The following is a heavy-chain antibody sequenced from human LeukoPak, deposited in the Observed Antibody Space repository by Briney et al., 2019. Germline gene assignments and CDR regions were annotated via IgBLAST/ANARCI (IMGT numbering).Heavy chain of an antibody. Sequence: GASVKVSCKASGGTFSSYAISWVRQAPGQGLEWMGRIIPILGIANYAQKFQGRVTITADKSTSTAYMELSSLRSEDTAVYYCARDNDSTGSPNFDHWGQGTLVTVSS. CDR1: GGTFSSYA. CDR3: ARDNDSTGSPNFDH. V-gene: IGHV1-69*04. CDR2: IIPILGIA. D-gene: IGHD3-10*01. J-gene: IGHJ4*02.